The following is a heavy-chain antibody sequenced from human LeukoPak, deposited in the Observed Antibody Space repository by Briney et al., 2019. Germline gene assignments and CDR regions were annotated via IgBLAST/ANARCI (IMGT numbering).Heavy chain of an antibody. D-gene: IGHD2-15*01. CDR2: ISYDGSNK. J-gene: IGHJ5*02. CDR3: AKSGSGGSCYSVGGCWFDP. V-gene: IGHV3-30*18. Sequence: HPGGSLRLSCAASGFTFSSVGIHWVRQAPGKGLEWVAVISYDGSNKYYADSVKGRFTISRDNSKNTLYLQIDSLRAEDTALYYCAKSGSGGSCYSVGGCWFDPWGQGTLVTVSS. CDR1: GFTFSSVG.